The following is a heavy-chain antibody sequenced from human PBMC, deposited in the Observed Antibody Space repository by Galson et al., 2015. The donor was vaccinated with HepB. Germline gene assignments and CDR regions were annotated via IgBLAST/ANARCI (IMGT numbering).Heavy chain of an antibody. D-gene: IGHD2-2*02. V-gene: IGHV1-69*04. J-gene: IGHJ5*02. Sequence: SVKVSCKASGGTFSSYAISWVRQAPGQGLEWMGRIIPILGIANYAQKFQGRVTITADKSTSTAYMELSSLRSEDTAVYYCAEDIVVVPAAISGPIYNWFDPWGQGTLVTVSS. CDR1: GGTFSSYA. CDR2: IIPILGIA. CDR3: AEDIVVVPAAISGPIYNWFDP.